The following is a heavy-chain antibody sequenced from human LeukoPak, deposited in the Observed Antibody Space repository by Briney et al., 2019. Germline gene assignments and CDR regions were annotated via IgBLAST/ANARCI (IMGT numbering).Heavy chain of an antibody. Sequence: GRCLRLACPASAFTFSSHNTSCVRQAPLEGLWWVSSTGTAGSYTTYTHSVQGRFTISRGHAKNWLYLQMNSLTAQDTAVYCCARKMKTGDRVGTFDIWGQGTMVTVSS. CDR1: AFTFSSHN. J-gene: IGHJ3*02. D-gene: IGHD1-1*01. V-gene: IGHV3-21*01. CDR2: TGTAGSYT. CDR3: ARKMKTGDRVGTFDI.